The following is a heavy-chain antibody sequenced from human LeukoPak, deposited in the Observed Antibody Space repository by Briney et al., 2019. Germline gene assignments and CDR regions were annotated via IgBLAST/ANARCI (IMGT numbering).Heavy chain of an antibody. Sequence: GESLKISCQGSGYSFSNYWIGWVRQMPGKGLELVGIIYPGGSDTRYSPSFQGQVTISADKSISTAYLQWSSLEASDTAMYYCARLPGAKTRGGHYYYYMDVWGKGTTVTVSS. J-gene: IGHJ6*03. V-gene: IGHV5-51*01. D-gene: IGHD1-26*01. CDR3: ARLPGAKTRGGHYYYYMDV. CDR2: IYPGGSDT. CDR1: GYSFSNYW.